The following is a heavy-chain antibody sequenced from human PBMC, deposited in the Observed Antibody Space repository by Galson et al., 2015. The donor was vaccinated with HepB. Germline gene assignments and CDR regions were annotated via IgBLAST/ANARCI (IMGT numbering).Heavy chain of an antibody. CDR3: ASSRDCTGNY. D-gene: IGHD2-21*02. V-gene: IGHV3-7*01. CDR1: GFSFGSEW. J-gene: IGHJ4*02. Sequence: SLRLSCATSGFSFGSEWMAWVRQAPGKGLEWVANIRGDGSMTFCVGSVRGRFTISRDNPKNSVYLQMNSLRVEDTAVYYCASSRDCTGNYWGQGTLVTVTS. CDR2: IRGDGSMT.